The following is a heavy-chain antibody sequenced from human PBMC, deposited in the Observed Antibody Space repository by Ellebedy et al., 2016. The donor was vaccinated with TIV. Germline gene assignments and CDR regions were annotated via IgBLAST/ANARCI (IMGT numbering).Heavy chain of an antibody. V-gene: IGHV3-21*01. CDR3: ARDWQTSGSGSYHIDS. D-gene: IGHD3-10*01. J-gene: IGHJ4*02. Sequence: GESLKISCAASGFIFSHYSMNWVRQAPGKGLEWVSYISRSSSNTYYGDSANGRFTISRDDAKNSLYLQMNNLRAEDTAVYYCARDWQTSGSGSYHIDSWGQGTLVTVSS. CDR2: ISRSSSNT. CDR1: GFIFSHYS.